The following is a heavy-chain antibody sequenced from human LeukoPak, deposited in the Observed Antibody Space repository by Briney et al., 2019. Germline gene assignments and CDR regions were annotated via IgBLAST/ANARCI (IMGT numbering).Heavy chain of an antibody. D-gene: IGHD3-10*01. CDR1: GGSFSGYY. CDR3: ARLDTDGSGNDI. CDR2: INHSGST. Sequence: PSETLSLTCAVYGGSFSGYYWSWIRQPPGKGLEWIGEINHSGSTNYNPSLKSRVTISVDTSKNQFSLKLSSVTAADTAVYYCARLDTDGSGNDIWGQGTMATVSS. V-gene: IGHV4-34*01. J-gene: IGHJ3*02.